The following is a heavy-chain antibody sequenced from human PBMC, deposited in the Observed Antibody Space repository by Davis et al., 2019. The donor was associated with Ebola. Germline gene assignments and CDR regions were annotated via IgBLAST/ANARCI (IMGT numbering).Heavy chain of an antibody. D-gene: IGHD3-9*01. Sequence: SLRLSCTASGFNFGEYALTWVRQPPRKGLEWVGFIRNKAYGGTTEYAASVKGRFTISRDDSGNIAYLQMNSLKIEDTAVYYCAKDRRYFGGGLDVWGQGTTVTVSS. CDR3: AKDRRYFGGGLDV. CDR1: GFNFGEYA. CDR2: IRNKAYGGTT. J-gene: IGHJ6*02. V-gene: IGHV3-49*04.